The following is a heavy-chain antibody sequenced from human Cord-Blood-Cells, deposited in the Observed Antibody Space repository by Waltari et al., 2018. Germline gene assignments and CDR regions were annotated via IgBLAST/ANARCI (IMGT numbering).Heavy chain of an antibody. D-gene: IGHD5-12*01. CDR1: GGSISSYY. J-gene: IGHJ4*02. V-gene: IGHV4-59*08. CDR3: ARLSGYPHY. CDR2: IYYSGST. Sequence: QVQLQESGPGLVKPSETLSLTCTVSGGSISSYYWSWIRQPPGKGLEWIGYIYYSGSTNYTPSLKIRVTISVDTSKNQFSLKLSSVTAADTAVYYCARLSGYPHYWGQGTLVTVSS.